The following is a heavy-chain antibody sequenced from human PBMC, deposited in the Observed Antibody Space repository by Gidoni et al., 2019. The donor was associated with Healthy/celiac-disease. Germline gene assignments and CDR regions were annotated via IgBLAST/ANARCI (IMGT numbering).Heavy chain of an antibody. Sequence: QLQLHQWGAGRLKPSATLSRTGAGYGGSFSGYYWSWIRQPPGEGLEWVGEVNHSVRTNYNPSLKSRVTISVDTSKTQFALKLSSVAAADTAVYYCASGAVRGVIRYYYYGMDVWGQGTTVTVSS. CDR2: VNHSVRT. CDR3: ASGAVRGVIRYYYYGMDV. J-gene: IGHJ6*02. CDR1: GGSFSGYY. D-gene: IGHD3-10*01. V-gene: IGHV4-34*01.